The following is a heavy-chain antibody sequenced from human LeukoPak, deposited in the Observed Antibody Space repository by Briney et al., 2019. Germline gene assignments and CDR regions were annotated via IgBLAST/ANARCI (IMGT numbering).Heavy chain of an antibody. J-gene: IGHJ4*02. CDR3: ARKTYYYDSSGLTFDY. CDR1: GYTFTGYY. Sequence: ASVKVSCKASGYTFTGYYMHWVRQAPGQGLEWMGWINPNSGGTNYAQKFQGRVTMTRDTSISTAYMELSRLRSDDTAVYYCARKTYYYDSSGLTFDYWGQGTLVTVSS. D-gene: IGHD3-22*01. CDR2: INPNSGGT. V-gene: IGHV1-2*02.